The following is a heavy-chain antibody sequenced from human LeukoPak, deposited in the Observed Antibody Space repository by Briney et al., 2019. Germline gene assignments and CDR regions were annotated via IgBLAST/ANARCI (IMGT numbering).Heavy chain of an antibody. CDR2: IYYSGST. D-gene: IGHD5-18*01. V-gene: IGHV4-59*01. Sequence: PSETLSLTCTVSGGSISSYYWSWIRQPPGKGLEWIGYIYYSGSTNYNPSLKSRVTISVDTSKNQFSLKLSSVTAADTAVYYCARDQGYSYGYGYNWFDPWGQGTLVTVSS. CDR1: GGSISSYY. CDR3: ARDQGYSYGYGYNWFDP. J-gene: IGHJ5*02.